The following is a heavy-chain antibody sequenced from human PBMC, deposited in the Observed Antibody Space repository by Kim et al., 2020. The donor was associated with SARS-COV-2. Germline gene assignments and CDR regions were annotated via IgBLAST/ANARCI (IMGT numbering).Heavy chain of an antibody. D-gene: IGHD5-18*01. CDR2: ISYDGSNK. CDR3: AKDTDVYSHGLYYGMDV. V-gene: IGHV3-30*18. Sequence: GGSLRLSFAASGFTFNSYGVHWVRLPPGKGLEWVAVISYDGSNKYYADSVKGRFTISRDNSKMTVYLQMNSLRGDDTAVYYCAKDTDVYSHGLYYGMDVWGQGTTVIVSS. CDR1: GFTFNSYG. J-gene: IGHJ6*02.